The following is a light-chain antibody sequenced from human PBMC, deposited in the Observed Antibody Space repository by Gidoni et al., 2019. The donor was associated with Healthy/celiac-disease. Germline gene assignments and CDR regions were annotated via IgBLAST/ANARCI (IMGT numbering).Light chain of an antibody. Sequence: EIVLTQSPGTLSWSPGERATLSCRASQSVSSSYLGWYQQKPGQAPRLLIYGASSRATGIPDRFSGSGSGTDFTLSISRLEPEDFAVYYCQQYGSSPRTFGQGTKVEIK. CDR2: GAS. CDR1: QSVSSSY. J-gene: IGKJ1*01. CDR3: QQYGSSPRT. V-gene: IGKV3-20*01.